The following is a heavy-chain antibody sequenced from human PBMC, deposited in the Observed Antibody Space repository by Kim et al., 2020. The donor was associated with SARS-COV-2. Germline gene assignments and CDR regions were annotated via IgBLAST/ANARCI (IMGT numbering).Heavy chain of an antibody. D-gene: IGHD3-10*01. V-gene: IGHV3-66*01. CDR3: AREIRWGVDSYVDY. J-gene: IGHJ4*02. Sequence: ADSVKGRFTISRDNSKNTLYLQMNSLRAEDTAVYYCAREIRWGVDSYVDYWGQGTLVTVSS.